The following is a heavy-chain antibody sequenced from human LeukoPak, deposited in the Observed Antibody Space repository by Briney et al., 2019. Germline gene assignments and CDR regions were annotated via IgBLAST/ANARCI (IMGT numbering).Heavy chain of an antibody. CDR1: GYTFNAYV. CDR3: ARDSRYTSGWFGYSDS. V-gene: IGHV1-3*01. D-gene: IGHD6-19*01. Sequence: ASVKVSCKASGYTFNAYVIHWVRQGPGQSLEWVGCINAGNGDTTYSQKFQGRVTIARDTSASTAYMELNSLRSEDTAVYYCARDSRYTSGWFGYSDSWGPGTLVTVSS. CDR2: INAGNGDT. J-gene: IGHJ4*02.